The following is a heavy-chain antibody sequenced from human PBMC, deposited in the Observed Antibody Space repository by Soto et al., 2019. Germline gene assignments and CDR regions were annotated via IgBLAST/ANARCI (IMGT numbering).Heavy chain of an antibody. CDR3: ARGGKNEAVQLVPSEYFQH. J-gene: IGHJ1*01. V-gene: IGHV6-1*01. CDR1: GDSVSSNSAA. Sequence: KQSQTLSLTCAISGDSVSSNSAAWNWIRQSPSRGLEWLGRTYYRSKWYNDYAVSVKSRITINPDTSKNQFSLQLNSVTPEDTAVYYCARGGKNEAVQLVPSEYFQHWGQGTLVTVSS. D-gene: IGHD6-6*01. CDR2: TYYRSKWYN.